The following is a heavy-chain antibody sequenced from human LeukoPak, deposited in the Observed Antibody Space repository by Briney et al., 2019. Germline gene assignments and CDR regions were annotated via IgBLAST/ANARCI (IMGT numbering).Heavy chain of an antibody. J-gene: IGHJ6*03. CDR3: GREELPDYYYYMDV. CDR2: INPNSGGT. V-gene: IGHV1-2*02. Sequence: GASVKVSCKASGYTFTGYYMHWVRQAPGQGLEWMGWINPNSGGTNYAQKFQGRVTMTRDTSISTAYMELSRLRSDDTAVYYCGREELPDYYYYMDVWGKGTTVTVSS. D-gene: IGHD1-7*01. CDR1: GYTFTGYY.